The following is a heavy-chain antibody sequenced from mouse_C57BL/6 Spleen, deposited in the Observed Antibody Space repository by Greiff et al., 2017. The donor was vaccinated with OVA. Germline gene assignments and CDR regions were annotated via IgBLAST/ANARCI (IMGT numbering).Heavy chain of an antibody. V-gene: IGHV1-61*01. J-gene: IGHJ3*01. CDR3: ARESMTVTTGFAY. Sequence: VKLQQPGAELVRPGSSVKLSCKASGYTFTSYWMDWVKQRPGQGLEWIGNIYPSDSETHYNQKFKDKATLTVDKSSSTAYMQLSSLTSEDSAVYYCARESMTVTTGFAYWGQGTLVTVSA. CDR2: IYPSDSET. CDR1: GYTFTSYW. D-gene: IGHD2-2*01.